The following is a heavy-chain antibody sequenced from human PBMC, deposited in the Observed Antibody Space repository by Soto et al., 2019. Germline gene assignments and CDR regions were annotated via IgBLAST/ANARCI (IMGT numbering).Heavy chain of an antibody. V-gene: IGHV3-30*18. D-gene: IGHD1-26*01. Sequence: PGGSLRLSCAASGFTFSSYGMHWVRQAPGKGLEWVAVISYDGSNKYYADSVKGRFTISRDNSKNTLYLQMNSLRAEDTAVYYCAKLIVGATPSDYWGQGTLVTVSS. CDR2: ISYDGSNK. CDR3: AKLIVGATPSDY. J-gene: IGHJ4*02. CDR1: GFTFSSYG.